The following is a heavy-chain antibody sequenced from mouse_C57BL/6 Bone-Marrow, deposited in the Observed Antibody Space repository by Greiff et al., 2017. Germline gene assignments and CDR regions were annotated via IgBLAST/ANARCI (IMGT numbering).Heavy chain of an antibody. V-gene: IGHV1-53*01. CDR2: INPSNGGT. J-gene: IGHJ2*01. CDR3: ARSDVPGY. CDR1: GYTFTSYW. Sequence: QVQLQQPGTELVKPGASVKLSCKASGYTFTSYWMHWVKQRPGQGLAWIGNINPSNGGTNYNETFKSKATLTVDKSSSTAYIHLSSLTSEDTSVYYCARSDVPGYWGQGTTLTVSS.